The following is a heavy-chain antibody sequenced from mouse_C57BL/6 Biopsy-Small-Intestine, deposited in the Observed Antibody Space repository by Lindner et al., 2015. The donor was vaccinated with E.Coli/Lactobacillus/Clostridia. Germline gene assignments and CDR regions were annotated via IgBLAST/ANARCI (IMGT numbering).Heavy chain of an antibody. V-gene: IGHV1-39*01. D-gene: IGHD3-3*01. CDR2: INPYYGST. J-gene: IGHJ1*01. CDR1: GYSFTGYN. CDR3: ARPGRGDFDV. Sequence: VQLQESGAELVKPGASVKISCKASGYSFTGYNMNWVKQSHGKSLEWIGNINPYYGSTNYNQKFKGKATLTVDKSSSTAYMQLNSLTSEDSAVYYCARPGRGDFDVWGAGTTVTVSS.